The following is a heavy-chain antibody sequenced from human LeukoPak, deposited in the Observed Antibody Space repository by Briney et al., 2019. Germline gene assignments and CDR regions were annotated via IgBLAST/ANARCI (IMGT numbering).Heavy chain of an antibody. J-gene: IGHJ4*02. CDR3: AKSVLLWFGELER. CDR1: GFTFSSYA. CDR2: ISGSGGST. D-gene: IGHD3-10*01. Sequence: GRSLRLSCAASGFTFSSYAMSWVRQAPGKGLEWVSAISGSGGSTYYADSVKGRFTISRDNSKNTLYLQMNSLRAEDTAVYYCAKSVLLWFGELERWGQGTLVTASS. V-gene: IGHV3-23*01.